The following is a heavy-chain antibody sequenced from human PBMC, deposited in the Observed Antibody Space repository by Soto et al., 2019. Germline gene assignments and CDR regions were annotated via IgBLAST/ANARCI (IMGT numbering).Heavy chain of an antibody. CDR2: IYYSGST. Sequence: SETLSLTCTVSGGSISSYYWSWIRQPPGKGLEWIGYIYYSGSTNYNPSLKSRVTISVDTSKNQFSLKLSSVTAADTAVYYCARGTNYYGSGSYGVDYYYMDVWGKGTTVTGSS. CDR3: ARGTNYYGSGSYGVDYYYMDV. CDR1: GGSISSYY. D-gene: IGHD3-10*01. V-gene: IGHV4-59*01. J-gene: IGHJ6*03.